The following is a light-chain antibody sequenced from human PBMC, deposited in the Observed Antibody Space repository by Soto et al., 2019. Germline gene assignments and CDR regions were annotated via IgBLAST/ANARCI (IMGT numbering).Light chain of an antibody. Sequence: ETVLTHSPATLSVSPGERVTLSCRASETVSTNLAWYQQRPGQAPRLLIYDVSTGATGIQARFSGRRSGTEFTLTISSLQSEDVGVYYCQQYNSWLQTFGQGTKVDIK. CDR1: ETVSTN. CDR3: QQYNSWLQT. J-gene: IGKJ1*01. V-gene: IGKV3-15*01. CDR2: DVS.